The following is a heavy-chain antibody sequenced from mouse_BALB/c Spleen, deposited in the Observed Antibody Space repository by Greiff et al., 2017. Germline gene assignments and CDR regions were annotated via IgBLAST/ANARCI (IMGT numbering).Heavy chain of an antibody. CDR3: APYYYGSSYPLAY. CDR1: GFNIKDYY. J-gene: IGHJ3*01. D-gene: IGHD1-1*01. CDR2: IDPENGNT. V-gene: IGHV14-1*02. Sequence: EVQLQESGAELVRPGALVKLSCKASGFNIKDYYMHWVKQRPEQGLEWIGWIDPENGNTIYDPKFQGKASITADTSSNTAYLQLSSLTSEDTAVYYCAPYYYGSSYPLAYWGQGTLVTVSA.